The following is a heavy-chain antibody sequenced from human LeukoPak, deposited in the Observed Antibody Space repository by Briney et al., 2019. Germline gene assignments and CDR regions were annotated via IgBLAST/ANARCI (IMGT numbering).Heavy chain of an antibody. CDR1: KFTFSNYG. CDR3: AKEYDSGGYGANFDY. D-gene: IGHD3-10*01. V-gene: IGHV3-30*18. J-gene: IGHJ4*02. Sequence: GGSLRLSCTASKFTFSNYGMQWVRQAPGKGLGWVAVVSSDGGTKYYADSVKGRFTISRDNSKNTMYLQMNSLRAEDTAVYYCAKEYDSGGYGANFDYWGQGTLVTVSS. CDR2: VSSDGGTK.